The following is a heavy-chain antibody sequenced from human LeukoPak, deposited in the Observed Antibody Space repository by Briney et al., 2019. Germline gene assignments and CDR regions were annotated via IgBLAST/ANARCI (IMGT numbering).Heavy chain of an antibody. V-gene: IGHV1-18*01. CDR3: ARVVVGESVVPIAGYFDY. D-gene: IGHD2-2*01. Sequence: GASVKVSCKASGYTFTSYAISWVRQAPGQGLEWMGWISAYNTNTNYAQNLQGRVTMTTDTSTSTAYMELRSLRSDDTAVYYCARVVVGESVVPIAGYFDYWGQGTLVIVSS. CDR1: GYTFTSYA. CDR2: ISAYNTNT. J-gene: IGHJ4*02.